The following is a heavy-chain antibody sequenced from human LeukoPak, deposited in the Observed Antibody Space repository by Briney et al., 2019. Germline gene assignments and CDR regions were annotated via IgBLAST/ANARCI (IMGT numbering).Heavy chain of an antibody. CDR3: ARFAYNYYYMDV. Sequence: SETLSLTCAFNGGSFNGYYWGWIRKSPGKGLEWIGEINDIRSANYNPSLKSRVTLSIDTSKDQFSLDLTSVTAADTAVYYCARFAYNYYYMDVWGTGTTVTVSS. V-gene: IGHV4-34*01. CDR2: INDIRSA. J-gene: IGHJ6*03. CDR1: GGSFNGYY.